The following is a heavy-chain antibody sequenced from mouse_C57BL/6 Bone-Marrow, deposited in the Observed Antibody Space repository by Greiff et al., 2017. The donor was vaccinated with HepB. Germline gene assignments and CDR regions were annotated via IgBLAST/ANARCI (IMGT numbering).Heavy chain of an antibody. J-gene: IGHJ1*03. CDR1: GFTFSSYG. CDR2: ISSGGSYT. D-gene: IGHD1-1*01. V-gene: IGHV5-6*01. Sequence: EVQGVESGGDLVKPGGSLKLSCAASGFTFSSYGMSWVRQTPDKRLEWVATISSGGSYTYYPDSVKGRFTISRDNAKNTLYLQMSSLKSEDTAMYYCARPSITTVVAHWYFDVWGTGTTVTVSS. CDR3: ARPSITTVVAHWYFDV.